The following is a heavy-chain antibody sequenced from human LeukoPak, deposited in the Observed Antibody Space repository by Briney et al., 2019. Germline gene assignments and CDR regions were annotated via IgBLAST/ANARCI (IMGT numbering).Heavy chain of an antibody. D-gene: IGHD3-3*01. V-gene: IGHV4-59*08. CDR1: GGSISSYY. CDR2: IYYSGST. J-gene: IGHJ6*03. Sequence: SETLSLTCTVSGGSISSYYWNWIRQPPGKGLEWIGYIYYSGSTNYNPSLKSRVTISIDTSKNQFSLKLSSVTAADTAVYYCARHLNYDFWCGYYDYYYYMDVWGKGTTVTVCS. CDR3: ARHLNYDFWCGYYDYYYYMDV.